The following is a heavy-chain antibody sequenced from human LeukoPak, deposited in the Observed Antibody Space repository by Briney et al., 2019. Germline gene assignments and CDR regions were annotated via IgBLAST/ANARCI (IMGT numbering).Heavy chain of an antibody. CDR1: GGTFSSYA. V-gene: IGHV1-69*04. CDR3: ARLGLSKGYYFDY. J-gene: IGHJ4*02. D-gene: IGHD3-16*01. CDR2: IIPILGIA. Sequence: GSSVKVSCKASGGTFSSYAISWVRQAPGQGLEWMGRIIPILGIANYAQKFQGRVTITADKSTSTAYMELSSLRSEDTAVYYCARLGLSKGYYFDYWGQGTLVTVSS.